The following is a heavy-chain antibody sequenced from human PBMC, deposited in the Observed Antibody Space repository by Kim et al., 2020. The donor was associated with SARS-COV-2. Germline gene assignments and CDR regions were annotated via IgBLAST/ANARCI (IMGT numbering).Heavy chain of an antibody. D-gene: IGHD6-19*01. Sequence: SETLSLTCTVSGGSISSYYWSWIRQPPGKGLEWIGYIYYSGSTNYNPSLKSRVTISVDTSKNQFSLKLSSVTAADTAVYYCARGGSSGWFDPWGQGTLVTVSS. CDR3: ARGGSSGWFDP. CDR2: IYYSGST. V-gene: IGHV4-59*01. J-gene: IGHJ5*02. CDR1: GGSISSYY.